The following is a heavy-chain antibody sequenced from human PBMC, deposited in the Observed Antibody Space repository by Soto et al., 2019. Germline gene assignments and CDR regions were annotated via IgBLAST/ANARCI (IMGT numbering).Heavy chain of an antibody. CDR3: ARVASGIQLWLLFDY. Sequence: QVQLQESGPGLVKPSQTLSLTCTVSGGSISSGDYYWSWFRQPPGKGLEWIGYIYYSGSTYYNPSLKSRVTISVDTSKNQFSLKLSSVTAADTAVYYCARVASGIQLWLLFDYWGQGTLVTVSS. D-gene: IGHD5-18*01. J-gene: IGHJ4*02. CDR2: IYYSGST. CDR1: GGSISSGDYY. V-gene: IGHV4-30-4*01.